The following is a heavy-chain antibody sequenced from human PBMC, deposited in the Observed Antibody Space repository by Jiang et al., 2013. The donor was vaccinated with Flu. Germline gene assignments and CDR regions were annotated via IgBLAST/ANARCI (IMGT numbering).Heavy chain of an antibody. CDR2: IIPILGIA. D-gene: IGHD3-9*01. Sequence: SGAEVKKPGSSVKVSCKASGGTFSSYAISWVRQAPGQGLEWMGRIIPILGIANYAQKFQGRVTITADKSTSTAYMELSSLRSEDTAVYYCARSRGTISYDAFDIWGQGTMVTVSS. CDR3: ARSRGTISYDAFDI. CDR1: GGTFSSYA. J-gene: IGHJ3*02. V-gene: IGHV1-69*04.